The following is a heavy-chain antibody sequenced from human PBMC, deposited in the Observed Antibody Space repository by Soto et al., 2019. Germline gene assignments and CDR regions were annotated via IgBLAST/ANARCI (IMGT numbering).Heavy chain of an antibody. CDR1: GFTFSSYA. CDR2: ISGSGVST. Sequence: GGSLRLSCAASGFTFSSYAMSWVRQAPGKGLEWISGISGSGVSTYYADSVKGRFTISRDNSKNTLYLQMNSLRAEDTAVYYCAKGAWYYDILTGYGYFDYWGQGTLVTVSS. V-gene: IGHV3-23*01. D-gene: IGHD3-9*01. CDR3: AKGAWYYDILTGYGYFDY. J-gene: IGHJ4*02.